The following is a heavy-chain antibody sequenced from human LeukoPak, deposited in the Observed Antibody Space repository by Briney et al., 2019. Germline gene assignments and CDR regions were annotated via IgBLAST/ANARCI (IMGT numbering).Heavy chain of an antibody. J-gene: IGHJ6*03. V-gene: IGHV3-23*01. Sequence: PGGSLRLSCAASGFTFSSYAMSWVRQAPGKGLEWVSAISGSGGSTYYADSVKGRFTISRDNSKDTLYLQMNSLRAEDTAVYYCAKGEEQQLGPYYYYYYMDVWGKGTTVTVSS. D-gene: IGHD6-13*01. CDR1: GFTFSSYA. CDR3: AKGEEQQLGPYYYYYYMDV. CDR2: ISGSGGST.